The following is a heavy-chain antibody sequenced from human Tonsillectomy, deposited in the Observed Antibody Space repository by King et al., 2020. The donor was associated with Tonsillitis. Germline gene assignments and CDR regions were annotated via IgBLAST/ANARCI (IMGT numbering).Heavy chain of an antibody. Sequence: VQLQESGPGLVKPSETLSLTCGVSGYSISSGHYWGWIRQPPGKGLEWIGSIHHSGTTYYNPSVKSRVTISVDTSKNQFSLRLNSVTSADTAVYFCARDGGGAYDSGYDTGVSNYWGQGTLVTVSS. CDR1: GYSISSGHY. D-gene: IGHD5-12*01. CDR3: ARDGGGAYDSGYDTGVSNY. J-gene: IGHJ4*02. V-gene: IGHV4-38-2*02. CDR2: IHHSGTT.